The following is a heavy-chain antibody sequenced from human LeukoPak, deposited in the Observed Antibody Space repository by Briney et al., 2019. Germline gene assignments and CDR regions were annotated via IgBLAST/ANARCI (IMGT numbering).Heavy chain of an antibody. Sequence: ASVKVSCKASGYTFTSYGISWVRQAPGQGLEWMGWISAYNGNTNYAQKLQGRVTMTTDTSTSTAYVELRSLRSDDTAVYYCARDLVGATRYFDYWGQGTLVTVSS. V-gene: IGHV1-18*01. CDR2: ISAYNGNT. J-gene: IGHJ4*02. CDR1: GYTFTSYG. CDR3: ARDLVGATRYFDY. D-gene: IGHD1-26*01.